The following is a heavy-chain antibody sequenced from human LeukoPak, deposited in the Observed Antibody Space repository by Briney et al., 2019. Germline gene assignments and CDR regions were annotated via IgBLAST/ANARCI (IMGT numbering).Heavy chain of an antibody. CDR2: IYTSGST. J-gene: IGHJ4*02. Sequence: SETLSLTCTVSGDSISGYYWTWIRQPAGKGLEWIGRIYTSGSTNYNPSLKSRVTMPVDTSKNQFSLKMSSLTAADTAVYYCARARGGSGSYGHFDSWGQGTLVTVSS. V-gene: IGHV4-4*07. D-gene: IGHD1-26*01. CDR3: ARARGGSGSYGHFDS. CDR1: GDSISGYY.